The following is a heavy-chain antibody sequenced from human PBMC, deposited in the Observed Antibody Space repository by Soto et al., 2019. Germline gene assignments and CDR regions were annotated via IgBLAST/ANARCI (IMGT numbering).Heavy chain of an antibody. CDR3: ARGRYSYGYFFDY. Sequence: QVQLVESGGGLVKPGGSLRLSCAASGFTFSDYYMNWIRQAPGKGLEWVSYISSSTSHTNYADSVKGRFTISRDNAKNSLYLQMNSLRAEDTAVYYCARGRYSYGYFFDYWGQGTLVTVSS. D-gene: IGHD5-18*01. V-gene: IGHV3-11*05. J-gene: IGHJ4*02. CDR1: GFTFSDYY. CDR2: ISSSTSHT.